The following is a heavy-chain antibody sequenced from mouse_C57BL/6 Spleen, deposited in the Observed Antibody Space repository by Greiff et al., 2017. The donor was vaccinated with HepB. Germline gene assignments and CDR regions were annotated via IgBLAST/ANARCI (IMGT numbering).Heavy chain of an antibody. Sequence: VHLVESGPGLVAPSQSLSITCTVSGFSLTSYGVHWVRQPPGKGLEWLVVIWSDGSTTYNSALKSRLSISKDNSKSQVFLKMNSLQTDDTAMYYCARHSGTPYYAMDYWGQGTSVTVSS. CDR1: GFSLTSYG. J-gene: IGHJ4*01. D-gene: IGHD4-1*01. V-gene: IGHV2-6-1*01. CDR3: ARHSGTPYYAMDY. CDR2: IWSDGST.